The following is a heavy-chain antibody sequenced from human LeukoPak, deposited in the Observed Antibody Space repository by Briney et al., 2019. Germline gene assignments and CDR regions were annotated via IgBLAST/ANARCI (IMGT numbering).Heavy chain of an antibody. J-gene: IGHJ4*02. CDR2: IYCSGDS. CDR3: ARHPFSTPFDY. V-gene: IGHV4-59*08. CDR1: GGSTSGFY. Sequence: PSETLSLTCSVSGGSTSGFYWSWIRQPPGKGLEWIGYIYCSGDSNYNPSLKSRVTMSLDTSKNQVSLRLSSVTAADTAVYYCARHPFSTPFDYWGRGTLVTVSS.